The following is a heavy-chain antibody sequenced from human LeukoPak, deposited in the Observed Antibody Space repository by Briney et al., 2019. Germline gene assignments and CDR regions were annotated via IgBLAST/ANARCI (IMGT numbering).Heavy chain of an antibody. Sequence: ASVKVSCKASGYTFTSYYVHWVRQAPGQGLEWMGIISPSGASTSYAQKLQGRVTMTTDTSTSTAYMELRSLRSDDTAVYYCARHSNYAYRDFDYWGQGTLVTVSS. CDR3: ARHSNYAYRDFDY. J-gene: IGHJ4*02. CDR2: ISPSGAST. CDR1: GYTFTSYY. D-gene: IGHD4-11*01. V-gene: IGHV1-46*01.